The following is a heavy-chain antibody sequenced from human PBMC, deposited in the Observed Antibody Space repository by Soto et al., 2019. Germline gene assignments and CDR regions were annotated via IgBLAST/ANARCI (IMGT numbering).Heavy chain of an antibody. CDR3: ARGTYYDFWSGSVPDY. V-gene: IGHV3-21*01. CDR1: GFTFSSYS. D-gene: IGHD3-3*01. J-gene: IGHJ4*02. CDR2: ISSSSSYI. Sequence: GGSLRLSCAASGFTFSSYSMNWVRQAPGKGLEWVSSISSSSSYIYYADSVEGRFTISRDNAKNSLYLQMNSLRAEDTAVYYCARGTYYDFWSGSVPDYWGQGTLVTVSS.